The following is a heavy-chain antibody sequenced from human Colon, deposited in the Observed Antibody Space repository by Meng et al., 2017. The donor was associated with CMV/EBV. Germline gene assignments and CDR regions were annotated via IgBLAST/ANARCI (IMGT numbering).Heavy chain of an antibody. CDR2: IITISGTT. D-gene: IGHD2-21*02. CDR3: ARVICGGDCYLDY. V-gene: IGHV1-69*12. J-gene: IGHJ4*02. Sequence: QVNREQSGAEVRKPGSSVKVSCKASKGTFTSYPISWVRQGPGQGFEWVGGIITISGTTDYAQKFQGRVTITADESTSTAYMKLSNLRSEDTAIYYCARVICGGDCYLDYWGRGTLVTVSS. CDR1: KGTFTSYP.